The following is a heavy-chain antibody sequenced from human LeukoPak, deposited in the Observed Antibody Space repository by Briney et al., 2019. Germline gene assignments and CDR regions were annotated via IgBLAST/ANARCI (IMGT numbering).Heavy chain of an antibody. CDR1: GFTFDSFA. CDR2: ISGSGSTT. J-gene: IGHJ3*02. D-gene: IGHD2-2*01. Sequence: GGSLRLSCAASGFTFDSFAMSWVRQAPGKGLEWVSGISGSGSTTYYADSVKGRFTISRDNSKNTLYLQMNTPRAEDTAVYYCAKGVVPAAVYAFDIWGQGTMVTVSS. V-gene: IGHV3-23*01. CDR3: AKGVVPAAVYAFDI.